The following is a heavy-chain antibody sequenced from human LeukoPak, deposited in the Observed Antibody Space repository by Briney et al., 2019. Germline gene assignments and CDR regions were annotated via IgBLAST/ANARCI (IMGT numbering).Heavy chain of an antibody. V-gene: IGHV3-21*06. CDR2: ISSSSSSNI. CDR3: VLVVAAHSNSFDI. Sequence: GGSLRLSCAASGFTFSSYSMNWVRQAPGKGLEWVSFISSSSSSNIKYADSVKGRFTISRDNAKNSLHLQMNSLRAEDTAVYYCVLVVAAHSNSFDIWGQGTMVTVSS. J-gene: IGHJ3*02. CDR1: GFTFSSYS. D-gene: IGHD2-15*01.